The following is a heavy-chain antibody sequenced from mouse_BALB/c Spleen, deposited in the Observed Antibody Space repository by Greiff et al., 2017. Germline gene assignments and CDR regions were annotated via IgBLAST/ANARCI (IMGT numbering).Heavy chain of an antibody. J-gene: IGHJ3*01. Sequence: EVKLMESGPDLVKPSQSLSLTCTVTGYSITSGYSWHWIRQFPGNKLEWMGYIHYSGSTNYNPSLKSRISITRDTSKNQFFLQLNSVTTEDTATYYCAREGYYYGSSPAWFAYWGQGTLVTVSA. V-gene: IGHV3-1*02. CDR2: IHYSGST. CDR1: GYSITSGYS. D-gene: IGHD1-1*01. CDR3: AREGYYYGSSPAWFAY.